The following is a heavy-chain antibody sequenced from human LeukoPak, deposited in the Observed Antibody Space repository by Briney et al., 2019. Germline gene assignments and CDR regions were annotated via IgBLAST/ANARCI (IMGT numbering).Heavy chain of an antibody. CDR2: ISYDGSNK. V-gene: IGHV3-30-3*01. J-gene: IGHJ3*02. D-gene: IGHD3-16*01. CDR1: GFTFSSYA. CDR3: AGGSPVGGGGGAFDI. Sequence: GGSLRLSCAASGFTFSSYAMHWVRQAPGKGLEWVAVISYDGSNKYYADSVKGRFTISRDNSKNTLYLQMNSLRAEDTAVYYCAGGSPVGGGGGAFDIWGQGTMVTVSS.